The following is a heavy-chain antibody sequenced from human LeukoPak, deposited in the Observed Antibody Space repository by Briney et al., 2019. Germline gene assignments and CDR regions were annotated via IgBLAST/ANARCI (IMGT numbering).Heavy chain of an antibody. J-gene: IGHJ4*02. CDR1: GGSISSSSYY. CDR3: ARATVTMLVDY. V-gene: IGHV4-39*01. CDR2: IYYSGST. D-gene: IGHD4-17*01. Sequence: SETLSLTCTVSGGSISSSSYYWGWIRQPPGKGLEWIGSIYYSGSTYYNPSLKSRVTISVDTSKNQFPLKLSSVTAADTAVYYCARATVTMLVDYWGQGTLVTVSS.